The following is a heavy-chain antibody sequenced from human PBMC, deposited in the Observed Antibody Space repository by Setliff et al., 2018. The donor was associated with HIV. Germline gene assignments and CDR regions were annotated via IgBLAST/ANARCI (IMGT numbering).Heavy chain of an antibody. CDR1: GFTFGNTW. CDR3: VRVYRAGSWDY. V-gene: IGHV3-30*03. CDR2: ISYDETDK. D-gene: IGHD6-13*01. Sequence: PGGSLRLSCVASGFTFGNTWVNWVRQSPGKGLEWMAVISYDETDKYYADSVKGRFTISRDNSKNMLYLQMNSLRAEDTAVYYCVRVYRAGSWDYWGQGTLVTVSS. J-gene: IGHJ4*02.